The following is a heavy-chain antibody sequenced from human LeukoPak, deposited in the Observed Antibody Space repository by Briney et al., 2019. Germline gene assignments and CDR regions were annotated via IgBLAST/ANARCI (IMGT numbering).Heavy chain of an antibody. CDR3: ARGYDSSGYYNL. CDR1: GGSISSYY. V-gene: IGHV4-59*01. J-gene: IGHJ4*02. Sequence: SETLSLTCTVSGGSISSYYWSWIRQPPGKGLEWIGYIYYSGSTNYNPSLKSRVTISVDTSKNQFSLKLSSVTAADTAVYYCARGYDSSGYYNLWGQGTLVTVSS. CDR2: IYYSGST. D-gene: IGHD3-22*01.